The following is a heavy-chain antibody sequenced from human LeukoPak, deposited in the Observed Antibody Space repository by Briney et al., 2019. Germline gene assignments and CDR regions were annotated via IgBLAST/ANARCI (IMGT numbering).Heavy chain of an antibody. CDR3: AKGRERSGYCSSTSCYVIDY. Sequence: GGSLRLSCAASGFTFSSYAMSWVRQAPGEGLEWVSAISGSGGSTYYADSVKGRFTISRDNSKNTLYLQMNSLRAEDTAVYYCAKGRERSGYCSSTSCYVIDYWGQGTLVTVSS. CDR1: GFTFSSYA. D-gene: IGHD2-2*01. V-gene: IGHV3-23*01. J-gene: IGHJ4*02. CDR2: ISGSGGST.